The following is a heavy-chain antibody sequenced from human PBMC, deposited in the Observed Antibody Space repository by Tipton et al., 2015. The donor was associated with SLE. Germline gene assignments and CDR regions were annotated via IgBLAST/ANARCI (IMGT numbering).Heavy chain of an antibody. V-gene: IGHV3-48*01. Sequence: QLVQSGGGLVQPGGSLRLSCAASGFTFSSYSMNWVRQAPGKGLEWVSYISSSSSTIYYADSVKGRFIISRDNSKNTLYLQMNSLRAEDTAVYYCARRTSHALDYWGQGTLVTVSS. D-gene: IGHD2-2*01. J-gene: IGHJ4*02. CDR3: ARRTSHALDY. CDR2: ISSSSSTI. CDR1: GFTFSSYS.